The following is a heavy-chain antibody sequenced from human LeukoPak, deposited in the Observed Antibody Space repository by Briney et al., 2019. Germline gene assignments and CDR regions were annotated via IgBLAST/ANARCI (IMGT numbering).Heavy chain of an antibody. J-gene: IGHJ5*02. Sequence: GGSLRLSCAASGFTFSSYWMHWVRQAPGKGLVWVSRINSDGSSTSYADSVKGRFTISRDNAKNTLHLQMNSLRAEDTAVYYCARDQYCGGDCYSDNWFDPWGQGTLVTVSS. CDR2: INSDGSST. CDR1: GFTFSSYW. CDR3: ARDQYCGGDCYSDNWFDP. D-gene: IGHD2-21*02. V-gene: IGHV3-74*01.